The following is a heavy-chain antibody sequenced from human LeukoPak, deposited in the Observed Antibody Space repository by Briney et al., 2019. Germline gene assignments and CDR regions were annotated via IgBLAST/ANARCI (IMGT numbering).Heavy chain of an antibody. CDR3: ARDSGGWSLDY. CDR2: INHSGGS. J-gene: IGHJ4*02. CDR1: GESFSGYY. V-gene: IGHV4-34*01. D-gene: IGHD6-19*01. Sequence: SETLSLTCAVHGESFSGYYWSWIRQPPRKGLEWIGEINHSGGSNYNPSLKSRVTISVDTSKNQFSLKLRSVTAADTAVYYCARDSGGWSLDYWGQGTLATVSS.